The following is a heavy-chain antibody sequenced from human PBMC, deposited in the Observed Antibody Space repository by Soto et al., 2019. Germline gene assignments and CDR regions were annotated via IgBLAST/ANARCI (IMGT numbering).Heavy chain of an antibody. V-gene: IGHV3-23*01. J-gene: IGHJ2*01. CDR2: ISGSGGST. D-gene: IGHD3-10*01. CDR3: ARYPGSYHPYWYFDL. CDR1: GGNCISYA. Sequence: GGSLRLSCAASGGNCISYAMSWVRQAPGKGLEWVSAISGSGGSTYYADSVKGRFTISRDNSKNTLYLQMNSLRAEDTAVYYCARYPGSYHPYWYFDLWGRGTLVTVSS.